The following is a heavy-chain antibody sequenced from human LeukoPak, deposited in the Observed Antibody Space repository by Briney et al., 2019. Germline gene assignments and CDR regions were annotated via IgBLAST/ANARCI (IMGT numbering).Heavy chain of an antibody. CDR1: GFTFSSYA. CDR3: ARHIPGGNNFFDS. Sequence: PGGSLRLPCAASGFTFSSYAMHWVRQAPGKGLEWVAVISYDGSNKYYADSVKGRFTISRDNSKNTLYLQMNSLRAEDTAVYYCARHIPGGNNFFDSWGQGSLVTVSS. CDR2: ISYDGSNK. V-gene: IGHV3-30-3*01. J-gene: IGHJ4*02. D-gene: IGHD3-16*01.